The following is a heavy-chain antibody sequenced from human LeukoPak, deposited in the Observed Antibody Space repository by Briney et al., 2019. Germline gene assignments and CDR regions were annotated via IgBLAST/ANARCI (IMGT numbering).Heavy chain of an antibody. CDR3: ATTYPNYDILTGYYPIYFNY. Sequence: SETLSLTCTVSGGSISSSSYYWGWIRQPPGKGLEWIGSIYYSGSTYYSPSLKSRVTISVDTSKNQFSLKLSSVTAADTAVYYCATTYPNYDILTGYYPIYFNYWGQGTLVTVSS. CDR2: IYYSGST. V-gene: IGHV4-39*01. J-gene: IGHJ4*02. D-gene: IGHD3-9*01. CDR1: GGSISSSSYY.